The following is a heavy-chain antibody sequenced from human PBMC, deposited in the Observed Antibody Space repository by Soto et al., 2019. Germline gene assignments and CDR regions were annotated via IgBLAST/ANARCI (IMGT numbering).Heavy chain of an antibody. CDR3: ARDPIRGQQLVHAFDL. J-gene: IGHJ3*01. V-gene: IGHV1-69*13. CDR2: IIPIFGTA. CDR1: GGTFSSYA. Sequence: SVKVSCKASGGTFSSYAISWVRQAPGQGLEWMGGIIPIFGTANYAQKFQGRVTITADESTSTAYMELSSLRSEDTAVYHCARDPIRGQQLVHAFDLWGQGTMVTVSS. D-gene: IGHD6-13*01.